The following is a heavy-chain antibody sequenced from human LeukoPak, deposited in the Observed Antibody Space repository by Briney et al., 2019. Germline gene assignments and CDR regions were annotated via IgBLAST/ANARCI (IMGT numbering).Heavy chain of an antibody. V-gene: IGHV1-24*01. Sequence: ASVKVSCKVSGYTLTELSMHWVRQAPGEGLEWMGGFDPEDGETIYAQKFQGRVTMTEDTSTDTAYMELSSLRSEDTAVYYCATDPPRGPAATNWFDPWGQGTLVTVSS. CDR1: GYTLTELS. J-gene: IGHJ5*02. D-gene: IGHD2-2*01. CDR2: FDPEDGET. CDR3: ATDPPRGPAATNWFDP.